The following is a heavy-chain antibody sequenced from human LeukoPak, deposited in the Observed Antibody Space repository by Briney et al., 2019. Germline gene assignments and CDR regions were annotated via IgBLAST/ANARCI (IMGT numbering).Heavy chain of an antibody. Sequence: ASVKVFCKASGYTFTDYYMHWVRQAPGQGLEWMGWINPNSGGTNYAQKFQGRVTMTRDTSISTAYMELSRLRSDDTAVYYCARGSSRVYDILTGYLYWGQGTLVTVSS. CDR1: GYTFTDYY. CDR2: INPNSGGT. D-gene: IGHD3-9*01. J-gene: IGHJ4*02. CDR3: ARGSSRVYDILTGYLY. V-gene: IGHV1-2*02.